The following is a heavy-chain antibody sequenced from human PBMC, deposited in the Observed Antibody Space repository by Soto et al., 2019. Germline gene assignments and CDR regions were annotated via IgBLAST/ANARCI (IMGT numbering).Heavy chain of an antibody. D-gene: IGHD4-17*01. Sequence: QVQLQESGPGLVKPSGTLSLTCAVSGGSISSSNCWSLVRQPPGKRLEWIGEIYHSGSPNYTPALKSRVTISVDKSKNQFTLHLSSLAAAATAVYYCAREDYDYGDYAGSNTGYYCGYWGPGTLVTVSS. J-gene: IGHJ4*02. CDR1: GGSISSSNC. CDR3: AREDYDYGDYAGSNTGYYCGY. CDR2: IYHSGSP. V-gene: IGHV4-4*02.